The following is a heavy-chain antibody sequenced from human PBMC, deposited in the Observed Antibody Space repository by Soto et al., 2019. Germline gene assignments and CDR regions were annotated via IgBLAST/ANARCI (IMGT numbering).Heavy chain of an antibody. V-gene: IGHV3-53*01. J-gene: IGHJ4*02. CDR2: SGGST. D-gene: IGHD6-19*01. Sequence: EVQLVESGGGLIQPGGSLRLSCAASGFTVSSNYSGGSTYYADSVKGRFTISRDNSKNTLYLQMNSLRAEDMAVYYCVWTWWLGDYWGQGTLVTVSS. CDR3: VWTWWLGDY. CDR1: GFTVSSN.